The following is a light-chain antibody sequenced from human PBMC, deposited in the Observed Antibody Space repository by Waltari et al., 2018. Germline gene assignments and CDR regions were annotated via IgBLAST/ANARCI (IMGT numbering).Light chain of an antibody. Sequence: QSVLTQPPSVSGAPGQRVTISCTGGTSNSGAGYDVHWYQQLPGTAPKLPIYGNTNRPSGVPDRFSGSKSGTSASLAIAGLQAEDEGDYYCQSSDGSLTLFGGGTRLTVL. CDR2: GNT. CDR1: TSNSGAGYD. V-gene: IGLV1-40*01. CDR3: QSSDGSLTL. J-gene: IGLJ2*01.